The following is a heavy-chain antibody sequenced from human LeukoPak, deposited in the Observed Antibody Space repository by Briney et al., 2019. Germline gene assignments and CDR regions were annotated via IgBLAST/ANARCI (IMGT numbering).Heavy chain of an antibody. V-gene: IGHV3-48*03. D-gene: IGHD3-22*01. Sequence: PGGSLRLSCAASGFTFSIYEMNWVRQAPGKGLEWVSYISGSGSTIYYADPVRGRFTISRDNAKKSLYLQMNSLRAEDTAIYYCATFVIGPTIDYWGQGTLVTVS. CDR2: ISGSGSTI. CDR3: ATFVIGPTIDY. J-gene: IGHJ4*02. CDR1: GFTFSIYE.